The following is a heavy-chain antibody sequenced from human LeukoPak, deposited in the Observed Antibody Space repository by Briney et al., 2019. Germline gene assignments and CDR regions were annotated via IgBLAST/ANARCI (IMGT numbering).Heavy chain of an antibody. V-gene: IGHV1-18*04. D-gene: IGHD5-12*01. CDR2: ISPYNGNT. CDR3: ARVAYYTEYSGYDTYCVDY. CDR1: GYTFISYG. Sequence: ASVNVSCKASGYTFISYGISWVRQAPGQGLEWMGWISPYNGNTNYAQKLQGRVTMTTDTSTSTAYMELRSLRSDDTAVYYCARVAYYTEYSGYDTYCVDYWGQGALVTVSS. J-gene: IGHJ4*02.